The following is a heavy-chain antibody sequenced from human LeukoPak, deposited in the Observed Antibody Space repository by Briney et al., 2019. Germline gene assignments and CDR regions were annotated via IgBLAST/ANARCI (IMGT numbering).Heavy chain of an antibody. Sequence: PGGSLRLSCAASGFTFDDYAMHWVRQAPGKGLEWVSGISWSSGSTAYADSVKGRFTISRDNANNSLSLLMNSLRAEDTAVYYCAREGDGYIPIDYWGQGTLVTVSS. CDR3: AREGDGYIPIDY. CDR1: GFTFDDYA. D-gene: IGHD5-24*01. CDR2: ISWSSGST. J-gene: IGHJ4*02. V-gene: IGHV3-9*01.